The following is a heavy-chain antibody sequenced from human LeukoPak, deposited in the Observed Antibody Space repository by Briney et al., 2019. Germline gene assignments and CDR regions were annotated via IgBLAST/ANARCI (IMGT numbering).Heavy chain of an antibody. CDR1: GFTFSNYW. J-gene: IGHJ6*02. CDR2: IRSDGGDT. Sequence: GGSLRLSCEASGFTFSNYWMHWVRQVPGKGLVWVSRIRSDGGDTTYADFVQGRFTISRDNVKNMLYLQMNSLRAEDTAVYYCARLAARQILGYYGMDVWGQGTTVTVSS. V-gene: IGHV3-74*01. D-gene: IGHD6-6*01. CDR3: ARLAARQILGYYGMDV.